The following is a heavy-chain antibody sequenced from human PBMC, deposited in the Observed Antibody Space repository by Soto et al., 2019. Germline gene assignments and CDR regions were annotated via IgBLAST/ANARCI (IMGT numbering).Heavy chain of an antibody. CDR3: ARGGHVVVVTAALDY. D-gene: IGHD2-21*02. Sequence: APVKVSCKASGDTFTDYYIHWVQQAPGQGLEWMGTVNPSGGHTTYAQHFLGRVSMTRDTSTSTLYMAMTSLKSDDTAVYYCARGGHVVVVTAALDYWGQGTLVTVSS. J-gene: IGHJ4*02. CDR2: VNPSGGHT. V-gene: IGHV1-46*01. CDR1: GDTFTDYY.